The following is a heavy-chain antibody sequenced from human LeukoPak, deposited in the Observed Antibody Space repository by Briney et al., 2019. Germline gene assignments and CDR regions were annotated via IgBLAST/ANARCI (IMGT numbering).Heavy chain of an antibody. CDR1: GFTFSNYD. CDR2: ISGSGSNT. V-gene: IGHV3-23*01. J-gene: IGHJ4*02. Sequence: PGGSLRLSCAASGFTFSNYDMIWVSQAPGKGLEWVSGISGSGSNTYYADSVKGQFTISRDNSQTTLSLQMTSLRVEDTAVYYCARRKNSGFDYWGQGTLVTVSS. CDR3: ARRKNSGFDY. D-gene: IGHD1-7*01.